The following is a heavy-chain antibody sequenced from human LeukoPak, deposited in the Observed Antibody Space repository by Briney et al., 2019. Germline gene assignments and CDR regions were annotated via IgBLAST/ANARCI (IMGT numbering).Heavy chain of an antibody. CDR1: GITFSSYG. CDR2: IYSDVSGGST. J-gene: IGHJ4*02. Sequence: QTGGSLRLSCAASGITFSSYGMSWVRQAPGKGLEWVSVIYSDVSGGSTYYADSVKGRFTISRDNSKNTLYLQMNSLRAEDTAVYYCARVPELVVVTYYFDYWGQGTLVTVSS. CDR3: ARVPELVVVTYYFDY. D-gene: IGHD2-21*02. V-gene: IGHV3-23*03.